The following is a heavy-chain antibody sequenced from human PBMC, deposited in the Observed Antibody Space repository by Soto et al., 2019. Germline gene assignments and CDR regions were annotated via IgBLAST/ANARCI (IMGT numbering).Heavy chain of an antibody. V-gene: IGHV3-48*01. CDR1: GVTFSSYS. D-gene: IGHD2-2*01. CDR2: ISSSSSTI. CDR3: ARDYVGAYCSSTSCYSDYYSGMDV. Sequence: GGSLRLSCAASGVTFSSYSMNWVRQAPGKGLEWVSYISSSSSTIYYADSVKGRFTVSRDNAKNSLYLQMNSLRAEDTAVYYCARDYVGAYCSSTSCYSDYYSGMDVWGQGTTVTVSS. J-gene: IGHJ6*02.